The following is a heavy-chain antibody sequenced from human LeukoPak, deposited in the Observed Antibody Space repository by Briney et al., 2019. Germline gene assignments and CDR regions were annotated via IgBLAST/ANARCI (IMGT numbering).Heavy chain of an antibody. D-gene: IGHD3-10*01. J-gene: IGHJ4*02. CDR1: GFTFSSYG. CDR2: IRYDGSNK. Sequence: GGSLRLSCAASGFTFSSYGMHWVRQAPGKGLEWVAFIRYDGSNKYYADSVKGRFTISRDNSKNTLYLQMNSLRAEDAAVYYCAKLGFGEPIGDYWGQGTLVTVSS. V-gene: IGHV3-30*02. CDR3: AKLGFGEPIGDY.